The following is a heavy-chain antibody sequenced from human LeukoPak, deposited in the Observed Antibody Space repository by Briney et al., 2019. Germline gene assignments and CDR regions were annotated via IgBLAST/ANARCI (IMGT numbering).Heavy chain of an antibody. V-gene: IGHV3-7*01. D-gene: IGHD5-24*01. J-gene: IGHJ4*02. CDR2: IKEDGSEK. Sequence: PGGSLRLSCAASGFTFSSFWMSWVRQTPGKGLEWVANIKEDGSEKYYVDSVKGRFTISRDNAKNSVYLQMNSLGAEGTAVYYCARCRDGYKHFDYWGQGTLVTVSS. CDR3: ARCRDGYKHFDY. CDR1: GFTFSSFW.